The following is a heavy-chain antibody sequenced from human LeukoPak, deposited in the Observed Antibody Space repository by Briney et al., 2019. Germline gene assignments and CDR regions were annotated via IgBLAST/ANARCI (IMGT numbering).Heavy chain of an antibody. CDR2: IIPIFGIA. CDR3: ASENGGSSSVYNWFDP. CDR1: GGTFSSYA. D-gene: IGHD6-6*01. J-gene: IGHJ5*02. V-gene: IGHV1-69*04. Sequence: ASVKVSCKASGGTFSSYAISWVRQAPGQGLEWMGRIIPIFGIANYAQKFQGRVTITADKSTSTAYMELSSLRSEDTAVYYCASENGGSSSVYNWFDPWGQGTLVTVSS.